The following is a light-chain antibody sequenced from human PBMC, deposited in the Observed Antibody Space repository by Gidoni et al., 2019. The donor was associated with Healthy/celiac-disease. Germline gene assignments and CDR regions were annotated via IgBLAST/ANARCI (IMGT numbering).Light chain of an antibody. V-gene: IGKV1-39*01. J-gene: IGKJ3*01. Sequence: DIQMTQSPSSLSASVGDRVTITCRASQSISSYLNWYQQKPGKAPKLLIYAASSLQSGVPARFSGSGSGTDFTLTISNLQPEDFATYYCQQSYSTPCTFGPGTKVDIK. CDR1: QSISSY. CDR2: AAS. CDR3: QQSYSTPCT.